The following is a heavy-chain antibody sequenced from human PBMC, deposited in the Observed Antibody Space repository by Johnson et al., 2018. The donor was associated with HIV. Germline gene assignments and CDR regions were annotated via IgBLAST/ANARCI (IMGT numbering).Heavy chain of an antibody. D-gene: IGHD6-6*01. Sequence: QVQLVESGGGVVQPGGSLRLSCVVSGFTFSSYGMHWVRQAPGKGLEWVAFIRYDGSNKNYTDSVTGRFTISRDNSKNTLYLQMNSLRADDTAVYYRARAKSIAIRGGAFDIWGQGTMVTVSS. V-gene: IGHV3-30*02. J-gene: IGHJ3*02. CDR3: ARAKSIAIRGGAFDI. CDR2: IRYDGSNK. CDR1: GFTFSSYG.